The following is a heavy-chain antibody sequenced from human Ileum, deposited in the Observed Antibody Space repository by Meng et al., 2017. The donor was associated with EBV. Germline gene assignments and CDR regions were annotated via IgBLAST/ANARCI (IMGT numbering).Heavy chain of an antibody. CDR3: ARRRGDHDYLDD. V-gene: IGHV4-39*01. J-gene: IGHJ4*02. D-gene: IGHD4-17*01. CDR2: LCPSGNT. Sequence: QLKGSGPGLGRPSETLSLICPASGVSITNGDYCWAWIRQAPGKGLEWITSLCPSGNTYNNPSLKSRVTTSVDTSKNQFSLWLNSMTAADTAVYYCARRRGDHDYLDDWGQGTLVTVSS. CDR1: GVSITNGDYC.